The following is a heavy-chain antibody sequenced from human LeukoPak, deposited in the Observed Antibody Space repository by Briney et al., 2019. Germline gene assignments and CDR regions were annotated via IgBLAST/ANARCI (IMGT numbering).Heavy chain of an antibody. CDR3: VRDGDTSGYTN. D-gene: IGHD3-22*01. CDR1: GFTFSSYW. Sequence: GGSLRLSCAASGFTFSSYWMHWVRQAPGKGLEWVANIKQDGSEKYYVDSVRGRFTISRDNAKNSLYLQMNSLRAEDTAVYSCVRDGDTSGYTNWGQGTLVTVSS. J-gene: IGHJ4*02. V-gene: IGHV3-7*01. CDR2: IKQDGSEK.